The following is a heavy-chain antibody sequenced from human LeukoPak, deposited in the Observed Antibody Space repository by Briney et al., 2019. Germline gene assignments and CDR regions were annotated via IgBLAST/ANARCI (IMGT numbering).Heavy chain of an antibody. CDR3: VKDISYDNTGIDY. V-gene: IGHV3-9*01. J-gene: IGHJ4*02. Sequence: GRSLRLSCAASGFTFDDYAMHWVRQAPGKGLEWVSGISWNSGSIDYVDSVKGRFTISRDNAKNSLYLQMNSLRAEDTALYYCVKDISYDNTGIDYWGQGTLVTVSS. CDR1: GFTFDDYA. D-gene: IGHD3-10*01. CDR2: ISWNSGSI.